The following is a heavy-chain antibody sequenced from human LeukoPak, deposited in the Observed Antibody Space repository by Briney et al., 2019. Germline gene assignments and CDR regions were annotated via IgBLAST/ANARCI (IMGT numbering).Heavy chain of an antibody. V-gene: IGHV1-8*03. D-gene: IGHD3-10*01. J-gene: IGHJ6*03. CDR2: MNPNSGNT. CDR3: ARCLRSGSYWDYYYYMDV. CDR1: GYTFTSYD. Sequence: ASVKVSCKASGYTFTSYDINWVRQATGQGLEWMGWMNPNSGNTGYAQKFQGRVTITRNTSISTAYMELSSLRSEDTAVYYCARCLRSGSYWDYYYYMDVWGKGTTVTVSS.